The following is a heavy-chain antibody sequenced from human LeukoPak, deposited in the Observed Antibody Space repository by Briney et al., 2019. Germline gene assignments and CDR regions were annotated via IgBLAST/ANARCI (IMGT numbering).Heavy chain of an antibody. CDR3: TKETVDFEY. D-gene: IGHD4-11*01. V-gene: IGHV3-30*02. Sequence: GGSLRLSSAASGFTFSSYGMHWVRQAPGKGLEWVAFIQYDGSRIHYADSVKGRFAISRDNSKDTLYLQMNSLRADDAAVYYCTKETVDFEYWGQGTLVTVSS. J-gene: IGHJ4*02. CDR1: GFTFSSYG. CDR2: IQYDGSRI.